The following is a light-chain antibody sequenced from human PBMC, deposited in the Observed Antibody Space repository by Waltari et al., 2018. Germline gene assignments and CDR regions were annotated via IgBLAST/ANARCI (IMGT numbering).Light chain of an antibody. V-gene: IGLV2-8*01. CDR2: EVN. J-gene: IGLJ2*01. Sequence: QSALTQPPSASGSPGQSVTISCTGSGNDVGGYNYVSWYQQHPGKAPKRLINEVNKWPSGAPDRSSGSKSGNTASLTVSGLQAEDEADYYCSSYAGGNNLVFGGGTKLTVL. CDR3: SSYAGGNNLV. CDR1: GNDVGGYNY.